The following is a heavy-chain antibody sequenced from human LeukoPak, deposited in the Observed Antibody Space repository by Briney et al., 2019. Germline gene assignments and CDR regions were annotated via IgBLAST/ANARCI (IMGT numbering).Heavy chain of an antibody. CDR3: ARASPPRRISSRYYFDY. J-gene: IGHJ4*02. Sequence: ASVKVSCKASGDTFTGYYMHWVRQAPGQGLEWMGWINPNSGGTNYAQKFQGRVTMTRDTSISTAYMELSRLRSDDTAVYYCARASPPRRISSRYYFDYWGQGTLVTVSS. D-gene: IGHD3-3*02. V-gene: IGHV1-2*02. CDR2: INPNSGGT. CDR1: GDTFTGYY.